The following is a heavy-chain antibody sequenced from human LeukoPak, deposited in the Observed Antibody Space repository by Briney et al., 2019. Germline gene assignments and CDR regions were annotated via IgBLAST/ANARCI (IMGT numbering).Heavy chain of an antibody. CDR2: IWYDGNNK. Sequence: LSLTCAVFGGSLSGYYWSWVRQPPGKGLEWVAVIWYDGNNKYYADSVKGRFTISRDNSKNTLYLQMNSLRAEDTAVYYCAKDWGYTTMVSYYFDYRGQGALVTVSS. D-gene: IGHD5-18*01. CDR1: GGSLSGYY. CDR3: AKDWGYTTMVSYYFDY. V-gene: IGHV3-33*06. J-gene: IGHJ4*02.